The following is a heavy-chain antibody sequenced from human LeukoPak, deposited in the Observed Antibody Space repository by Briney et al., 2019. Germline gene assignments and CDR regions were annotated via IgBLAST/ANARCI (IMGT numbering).Heavy chain of an antibody. D-gene: IGHD3-22*01. Sequence: GGSLRLSCTASGFTFSSYAMHWVRQAPGKGLEWVAVISYDGSNKYYADSVKGRFTISRDNSKNTLYLQMNSLRAEDTAVYYCARDLYYYDSSGYPFDYWGQGTLVTVSS. V-gene: IGHV3-30*04. J-gene: IGHJ4*02. CDR3: ARDLYYYDSSGYPFDY. CDR2: ISYDGSNK. CDR1: GFTFSSYA.